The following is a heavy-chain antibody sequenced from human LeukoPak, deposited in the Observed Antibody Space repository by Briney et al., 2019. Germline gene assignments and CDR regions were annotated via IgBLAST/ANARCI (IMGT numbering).Heavy chain of an antibody. CDR3: ARGQGYYYGSGSPRVYWYFDL. V-gene: IGHV3-33*01. CDR2: IWNDGSNK. CDR1: GFTFSRYG. D-gene: IGHD3-10*01. Sequence: PGGSLRLSCAASGFTFSRYGMHWVRQAPGKGLQWVAVIWNDGSNKYYEDSVKGRFTISRDNSKNTLYLQMNSLRVEDTAVYYCARGQGYYYGSGSPRVYWYFDLWGRGTLVTVSS. J-gene: IGHJ2*01.